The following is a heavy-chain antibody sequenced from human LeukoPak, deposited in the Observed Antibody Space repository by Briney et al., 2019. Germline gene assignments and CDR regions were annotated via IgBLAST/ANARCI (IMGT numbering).Heavy chain of an antibody. CDR1: GFTFRNYG. Sequence: GRSLRLSCAASGFTFRNYGMHWVRQAPGKGLEWVAVISYDGTQKFYADSVKGRFTISRDNSKNTLYLQMNSLRAEDTAVYYCAKDDYYDSSGTNWFDPWGQGTLVTVSS. CDR2: ISYDGTQK. J-gene: IGHJ5*02. D-gene: IGHD3-22*01. CDR3: AKDDYYDSSGTNWFDP. V-gene: IGHV3-30*18.